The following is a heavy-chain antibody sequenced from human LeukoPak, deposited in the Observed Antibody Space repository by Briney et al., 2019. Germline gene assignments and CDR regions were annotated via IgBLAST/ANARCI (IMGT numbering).Heavy chain of an antibody. D-gene: IGHD3-22*01. J-gene: IGHJ3*02. CDR2: ISSSSSYI. CDR3: ATEDSDAFDI. Sequence: GGSLRLSCAASGFTFSSYSMNWARQAPGKGLEWVSSISSSSSYIYYADSVKGRFTISRDNAKNSLYLQMNSLRAEDTAVYYCATEDSDAFDIWGQGTMVTVSS. CDR1: GFTFSSYS. V-gene: IGHV3-21*01.